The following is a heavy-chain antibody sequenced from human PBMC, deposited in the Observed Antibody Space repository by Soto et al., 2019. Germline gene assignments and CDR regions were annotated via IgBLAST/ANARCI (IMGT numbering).Heavy chain of an antibody. V-gene: IGHV3-33*01. Sequence: QVQLVESGGGVVQPGRSLRLSCAASGFTFSSYGMHWVRQAPGKGLEWVAVIWYDGSNKYYADSVKGRFTISRDNXKXXLYLQMNSLRAEDTAVYYCARGLVMNGYDARDFDYWGQGTLVTVSS. J-gene: IGHJ4*02. CDR1: GFTFSSYG. D-gene: IGHD5-12*01. CDR3: ARGLVMNGYDARDFDY. CDR2: IWYDGSNK.